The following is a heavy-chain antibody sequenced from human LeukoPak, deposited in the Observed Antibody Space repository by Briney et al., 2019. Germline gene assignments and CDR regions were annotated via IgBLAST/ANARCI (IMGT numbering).Heavy chain of an antibody. V-gene: IGHV3-48*03. CDR3: AREGEVAAFDAFDI. D-gene: IGHD6-19*01. CDR2: ISGSGGAI. J-gene: IGHJ3*02. Sequence: GGSLRLSCAASGFTFSSYEMNWVRQAPGKGLEWVSYISGSGGAIYYADSVKGRFTIARDNAKSSLDLQMNSLRAEDTAVYYCAREGEVAAFDAFDIWGQGPMVTVSS. CDR1: GFTFSSYE.